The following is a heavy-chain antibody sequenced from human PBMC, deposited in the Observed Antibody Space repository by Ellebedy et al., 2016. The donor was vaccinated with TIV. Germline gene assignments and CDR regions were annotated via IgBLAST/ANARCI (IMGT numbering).Heavy chain of an antibody. V-gene: IGHV3-30-3*01. Sequence: GGSLRLSXAASGFTFSSYAMHWVRQAPGKGLEWVAVISYDGSNKYYADSVKGRFTISRDNSKNTLYLQMNSLRAEDTAVYYCARALSSSWYGYYYGMDVWGQGTTVTVSS. D-gene: IGHD6-13*01. J-gene: IGHJ6*02. CDR2: ISYDGSNK. CDR3: ARALSSSWYGYYYGMDV. CDR1: GFTFSSYA.